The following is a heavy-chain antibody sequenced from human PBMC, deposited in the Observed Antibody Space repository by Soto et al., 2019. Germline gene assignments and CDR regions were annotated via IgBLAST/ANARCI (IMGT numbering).Heavy chain of an antibody. J-gene: IGHJ6*02. V-gene: IGHV3-11*01. CDR2: ISSDGTTI. Sequence: GGSLRLSCAASGFTFTDYYMSWIRQAPGKGLQWVSYISSDGTTIYYADSVKGRFTISRDNAKNSLYLQMDSLRAEDTAVYYCARASYYHYGMDVWGQGTTVTVSS. CDR3: ARASYYHYGMDV. CDR1: GFTFTDYY.